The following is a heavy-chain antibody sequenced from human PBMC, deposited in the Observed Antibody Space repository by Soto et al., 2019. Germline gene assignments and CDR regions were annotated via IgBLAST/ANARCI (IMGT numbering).Heavy chain of an antibody. CDR3: ARSDTIFGVITHFDY. CDR1: GYTFTTYW. J-gene: IGHJ4*02. Sequence: GDSLKISCRVSGYTFTTYWIAWVRQMPGKGLEWMGIIYPGDSETKYSPSFQGQVTMSADKSTSTAYLQWSSLKASDTAMYFCARSDTIFGVITHFDYWGQGTQVTSPQ. V-gene: IGHV5-51*01. D-gene: IGHD3-3*01. CDR2: IYPGDSET.